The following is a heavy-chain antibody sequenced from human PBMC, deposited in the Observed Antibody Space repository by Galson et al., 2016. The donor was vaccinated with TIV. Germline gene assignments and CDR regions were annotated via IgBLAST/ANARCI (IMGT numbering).Heavy chain of an antibody. CDR1: GGTFSNYA. J-gene: IGHJ5*02. Sequence: SVKVSCKASGGTFSNYAVSWVRQAPGQGLEWMGRIIPILDLTNYPQKFQGRVTISADESTTTAYMELSSLRSEDTAVYYCARALQDWWGSPDWFDPWGQGTLVTVSS. D-gene: IGHD2-21*01. CDR3: ARALQDWWGSPDWFDP. CDR2: IIPILDLT. V-gene: IGHV1-69*04.